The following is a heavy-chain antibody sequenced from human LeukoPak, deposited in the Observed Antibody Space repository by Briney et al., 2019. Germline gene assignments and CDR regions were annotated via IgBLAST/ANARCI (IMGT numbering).Heavy chain of an antibody. D-gene: IGHD6-13*01. CDR1: GGSISSYY. CDR3: AADSSSWSPDAFDI. V-gene: IGHV4-59*01. Sequence: SETLSLTCTDSGGSISSYYWSWIRQPPGKGLEWIGYIYYSGSTNYNPSLKSRVTISVDTSKNQFSLKLSSVTAADTAVYYCAADSSSWSPDAFDIWGQGTMVTVSS. CDR2: IYYSGST. J-gene: IGHJ3*02.